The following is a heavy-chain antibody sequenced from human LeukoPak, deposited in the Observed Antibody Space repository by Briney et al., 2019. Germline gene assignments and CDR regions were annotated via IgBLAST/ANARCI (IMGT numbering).Heavy chain of an antibody. Sequence: GGSLRLSCAASGFTFSSYGMHWVRQAPGKGLEWVALISYDGSNKYYADSVKGRFTISRDNSKNTLYLQMNSLRAEDTAVYYCARGHIYYDSSGYYDLLDYWGQGTLVTVSS. CDR1: GFTFSSYG. V-gene: IGHV3-30*03. CDR2: ISYDGSNK. D-gene: IGHD3-22*01. CDR3: ARGHIYYDSSGYYDLLDY. J-gene: IGHJ4*02.